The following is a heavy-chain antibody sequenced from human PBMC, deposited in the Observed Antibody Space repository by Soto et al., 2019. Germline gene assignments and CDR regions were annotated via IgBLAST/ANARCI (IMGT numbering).Heavy chain of an antibody. CDR3: AKSVRRISMVVVVTELDY. CDR2: ISGSGGST. D-gene: IGHD3-22*01. CDR1: GFTFSSYA. J-gene: IGHJ4*02. V-gene: IGHV3-23*01. Sequence: PGGSLRLSCAASGFTFSSYAMSWVRQAPGKGLEWVSAISGSGGSTYYADSVKGRFTISRDNSKNTLYLQMNSLRAEDTGVYYCAKSVRRISMVVVVTELDYWGQGTLVTVSS.